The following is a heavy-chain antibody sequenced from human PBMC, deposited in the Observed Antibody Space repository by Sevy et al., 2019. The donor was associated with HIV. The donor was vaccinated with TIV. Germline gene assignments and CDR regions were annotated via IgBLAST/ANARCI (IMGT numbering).Heavy chain of an antibody. Sequence: GGSLRLSCTASGYTFTAFSFNWVRQAPGKGLEWLSYISTGTDHIYYADSAKGRFTISRDDAKNSVYLEMKSLRDQDTALYYCVRRGVDAYNVYFDLWGQGTLVTVSS. CDR3: VRRGVDAYNVYFDL. CDR1: GYTFTAFS. V-gene: IGHV3-21*05. CDR2: ISTGTDHI. D-gene: IGHD3-10*01. J-gene: IGHJ4*02.